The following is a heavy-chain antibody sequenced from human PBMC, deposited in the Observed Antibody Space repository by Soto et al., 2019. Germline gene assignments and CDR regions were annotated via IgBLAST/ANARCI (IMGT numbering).Heavy chain of an antibody. CDR3: VRDISSYGGNWFDP. J-gene: IGHJ5*02. CDR2: ISGSGITT. D-gene: IGHD4-17*01. V-gene: IGHV3-23*01. CDR1: GFIFSNYA. Sequence: EVQLLESGGGSVQPGGSLRLSCAASGFIFSNYALSWVRQAPGKGPEWVSGISGSGITTYHADSVMGRFTISRDNSKNTVYLQLHSLRAEDTAIYYCVRDISSYGGNWFDPWGQGTLVAVSS.